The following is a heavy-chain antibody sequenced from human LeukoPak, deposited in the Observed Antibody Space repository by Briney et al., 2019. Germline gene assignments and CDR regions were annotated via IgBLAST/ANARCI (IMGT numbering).Heavy chain of an antibody. V-gene: IGHV3-48*01. CDR2: ISTGSSII. Sequence: GGSLRLSCAASGFTFSSYSMNWVRQAPGKGLEWVSYISTGSSIINYAYSEKGRFTIFRDNAKNSLHLQMNSLRAEDTAVYYCAREGRDSIVVVVGAFDIWGQGTMVTVSS. CDR1: GFTFSSYS. CDR3: AREGRDSIVVVVGAFDI. D-gene: IGHD2-15*01. J-gene: IGHJ3*02.